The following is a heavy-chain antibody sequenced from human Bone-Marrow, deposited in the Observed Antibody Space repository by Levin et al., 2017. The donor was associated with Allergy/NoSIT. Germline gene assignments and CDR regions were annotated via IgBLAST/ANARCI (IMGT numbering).Heavy chain of an antibody. CDR3: AREEGVLRYNWFDS. D-gene: IGHD3-16*01. J-gene: IGHJ5*01. Sequence: GSLRLSCSVSGGSISRFYWSWVRQPPGKGLEWIGYIYYSGSTIYNPSLKSRVTISLDTSKSQFSLKLTSVTAADTALYYCAREEGVLRYNWFDSWGQGTLVTVSS. CDR2: IYYSGST. V-gene: IGHV4-59*01. CDR1: GGSISRFY.